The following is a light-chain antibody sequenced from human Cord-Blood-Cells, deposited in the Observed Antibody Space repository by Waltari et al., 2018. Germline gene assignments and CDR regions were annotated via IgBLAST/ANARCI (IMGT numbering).Light chain of an antibody. Sequence: IVLTQSPATLSLSRGERATLSCRASKGVSSYLAWYQPKTGQAPRLLIYDASNRATGIPARFSGSRSGTDFTLTISSLEPEDFAVYYCHQRSNWLTFGGGTKVEI. CDR3: HQRSNWLT. CDR1: KGVSSY. CDR2: DAS. J-gene: IGKJ4*01. V-gene: IGKV3-11*01.